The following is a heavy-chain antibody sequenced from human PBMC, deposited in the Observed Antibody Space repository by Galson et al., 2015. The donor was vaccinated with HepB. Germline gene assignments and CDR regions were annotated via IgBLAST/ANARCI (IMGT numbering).Heavy chain of an antibody. D-gene: IGHD5-18*01. CDR2: LDPSGDSG. V-gene: IGHV1-46*01. CDR3: ARDGGGWVQPGYYYYGMDV. J-gene: IGHJ6*02. CDR1: GYTFTNYY. Sequence: SVKVSCKASGYTFTNYYIHWVRQAPGQGLEWMGILDPSGDSGGYAQRFLGRVTMTRDTSTSTVYMELSSLRSEDTAVYYCARDGGGWVQPGYYYYGMDVWGQGTTVTVSS.